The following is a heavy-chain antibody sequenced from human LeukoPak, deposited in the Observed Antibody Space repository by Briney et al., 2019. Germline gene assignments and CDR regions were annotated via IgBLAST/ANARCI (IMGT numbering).Heavy chain of an antibody. J-gene: IGHJ6*02. D-gene: IGHD6-13*01. Sequence: GGSLRLSCAASGFTFSRYWMSWVRQAPGKGLEWVANIKQGGGEKYYVDSVRGRFTISRDNAKNSLYLQMNSLRAEDTAVYFCARDPRRRWYIGSGRYYYGMDVWGQGTTVTVSS. V-gene: IGHV3-7*01. CDR1: GFTFSRYW. CDR2: IKQGGGEK. CDR3: ARDPRRRWYIGSGRYYYGMDV.